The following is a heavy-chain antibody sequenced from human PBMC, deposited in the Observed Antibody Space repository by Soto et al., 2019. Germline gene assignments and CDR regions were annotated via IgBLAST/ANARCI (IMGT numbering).Heavy chain of an antibody. CDR3: AAVGIQGYYDYGMDV. Sequence: SVKVGCKVAGWGFPISAVQWVLQAHGQRLEWIGWIVVGSGNTNYAQKFQERVTITRDMSTSTAYMELSSLRSEDTAVYYCAAVGIQGYYDYGMDVWGQGTTVTVSS. J-gene: IGHJ6*02. CDR2: IVVGSGNT. CDR1: GWGFPISA. V-gene: IGHV1-58*01. D-gene: IGHD5-18*01.